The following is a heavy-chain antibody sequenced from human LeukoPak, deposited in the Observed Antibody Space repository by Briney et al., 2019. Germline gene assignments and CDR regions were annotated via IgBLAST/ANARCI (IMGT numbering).Heavy chain of an antibody. CDR1: GFTFSSYW. CDR3: AIGGRFGLLDY. Sequence: GGSLRLPCAASGFTFSSYWMSWVRQAPGKGLEWVANIKRDGSEKYYVDSVKGRFTISRDNAKNSLYLQMNSLRAEDTAVYYCAIGGRFGLLDYWGQGTLVTVSS. D-gene: IGHD3-10*01. V-gene: IGHV3-7*01. CDR2: IKRDGSEK. J-gene: IGHJ4*02.